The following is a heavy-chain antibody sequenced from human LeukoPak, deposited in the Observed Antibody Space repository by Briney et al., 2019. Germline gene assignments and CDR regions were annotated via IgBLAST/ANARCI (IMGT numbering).Heavy chain of an antibody. CDR3: ACDTAMDGNDY. J-gene: IGHJ4*02. D-gene: IGHD5-18*01. Sequence: GGSLRLSCAASGFTFSTYSLNWVRQAPGKGLEWVSYSSSSGTIYYADSVKGRFTISRDNAKSSLYLQMNSLRAEDTAVYYCACDTAMDGNDYWGQGTLVTVSS. CDR2: SSSSGTI. CDR1: GFTFSTYS. V-gene: IGHV3-48*04.